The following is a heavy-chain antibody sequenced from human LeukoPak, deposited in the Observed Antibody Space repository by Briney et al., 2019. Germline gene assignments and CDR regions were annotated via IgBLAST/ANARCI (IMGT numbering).Heavy chain of an antibody. D-gene: IGHD6-6*01. J-gene: IGHJ4*02. V-gene: IGHV4-59*08. CDR1: GGSISSLC. CDR3: ARHRAYSSSSPFDY. CDR2: IYYTGST. Sequence: SETLSLTCPVSGGSISSLCWSWIRQPPGKGLEWIGYIYYTGSTNYNPSLKSRVTMFVDMSKNQFSLRLSSVTAADTAVYYCARHRAYSSSSPFDYWGQGTLVTVSS.